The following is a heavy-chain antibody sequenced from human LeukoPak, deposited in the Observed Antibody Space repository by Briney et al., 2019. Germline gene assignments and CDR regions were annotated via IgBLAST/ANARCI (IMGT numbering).Heavy chain of an antibody. CDR2: IYTSGST. J-gene: IGHJ4*02. D-gene: IGHD3-10*01. V-gene: IGHV4-61*02. Sequence: PSETLSLTCTVSGGSISSGNYYWSWIRQPAGKGLEWIGRIYTSGSTNYNPSLKSRVTISVDTSKNQFSLKLSSVTAADTAVYYCASHLRWLGRGFDYWGQGTLVTVSS. CDR1: GGSISSGNYY. CDR3: ASHLRWLGRGFDY.